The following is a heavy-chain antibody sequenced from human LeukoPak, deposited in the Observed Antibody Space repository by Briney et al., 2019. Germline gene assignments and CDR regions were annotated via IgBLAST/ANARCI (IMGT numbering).Heavy chain of an antibody. D-gene: IGHD3-3*01. CDR2: VDPSDSDT. V-gene: IGHV5-51*01. Sequence: GESLKISCKVSGYKFTDYWIGWVRQMPGQGLEWMGIVDPSDSDTRYSPSLQGQVTVSADNAITTAYLQWTTVEASDTAMYYCVRLGPSRYYFDYWGQGTQVTVS. CDR3: VRLGPSRYYFDY. J-gene: IGHJ4*02. CDR1: GYKFTDYW.